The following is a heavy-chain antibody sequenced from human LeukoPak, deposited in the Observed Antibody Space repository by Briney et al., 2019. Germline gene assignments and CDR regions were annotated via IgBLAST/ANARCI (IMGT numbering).Heavy chain of an antibody. V-gene: IGHV3-74*01. CDR1: GFTFSSYW. Sequence: GGPLRLSCAASGFTFSSYWMHWIRQAPGKGLVCVSRISNDGRSTIYADSVKGRFTISRDNGKNTVFLQMNSLRVEDTAVYYCVRWGSDYQYRGASRGQGTLVTVSS. D-gene: IGHD3-10*01. J-gene: IGHJ4*02. CDR2: ISNDGRST. CDR3: VRWGSDYQYRGAS.